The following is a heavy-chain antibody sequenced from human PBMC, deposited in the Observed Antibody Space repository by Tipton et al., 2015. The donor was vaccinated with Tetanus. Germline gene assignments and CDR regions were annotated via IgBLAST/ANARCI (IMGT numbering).Heavy chain of an antibody. V-gene: IGHV1-2*02. CDR3: SIGMDYDMSGIDDF. CDR2: NNPNSGGT. J-gene: IGHJ4*02. Sequence: QLVQSGAEVKKPGDSVKVSCKASGYTFNGYYMHWVRQAPGQGLEWMGWNNPNSGGTNYAQKFLDRVTMTRDTSISTGYNEVSRLRSDDTAIYYFSIGMDYDMSGIDDFWGRGTLVTVS. CDR1: GYTFNGYY. D-gene: IGHD3-22*01.